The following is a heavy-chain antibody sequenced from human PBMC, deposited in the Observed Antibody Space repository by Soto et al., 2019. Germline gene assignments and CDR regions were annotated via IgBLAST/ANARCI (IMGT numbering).Heavy chain of an antibody. Sequence: HPGGSLRLSCAASGFTFRGSGIHWGRQASGKGLEWVGRIRTKTNNYATAYAASVKGRFTISRDDSKNMAYLQMNSLKTEDTAVYYCTAMAGIDYWGQGTLVTVSS. CDR2: IRTKTNNYAT. J-gene: IGHJ4*02. D-gene: IGHD6-19*01. CDR3: TAMAGIDY. V-gene: IGHV3-73*01. CDR1: GFTFRGSG.